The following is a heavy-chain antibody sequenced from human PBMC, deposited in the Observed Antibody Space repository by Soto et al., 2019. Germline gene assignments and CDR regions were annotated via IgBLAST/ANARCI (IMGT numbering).Heavy chain of an antibody. CDR1: GGTFSRYS. CDR2: IIPAFGIA. CDR3: AREDRDRETGLVPAAIDGMDV. V-gene: IGHV1-69*08. J-gene: IGHJ6*02. D-gene: IGHD2-2*01. Sequence: QVQLVQSGAEVKKPGSSVKVSCKASGGTFSRYSFTWVRQAPGHGLERMGRIIPAFGIASYAQKFQGRVTITADKSPSTAYMELSSLRSEDTAVYYCAREDRDRETGLVPAAIDGMDVWGQGTTVTVSS.